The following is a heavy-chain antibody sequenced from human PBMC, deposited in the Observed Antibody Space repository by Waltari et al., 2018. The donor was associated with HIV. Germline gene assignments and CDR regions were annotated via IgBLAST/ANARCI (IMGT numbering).Heavy chain of an antibody. CDR3: ARYCTSTSCYRGAFDI. CDR1: GGPISSGGYY. CDR2: IYYTGNT. Sequence: QVQLQESGPGLVKPSQTLSLTCTVYGGPISSGGYYWTWTRTNPGKGLEWIGYIYYTGNTYYNPSLKSRITISVDTSKNQLSLNLTSVTAADTAVYYCARYCTSTSCYRGAFDIWGQGTLVTVSS. V-gene: IGHV4-31*03. J-gene: IGHJ3*02. D-gene: IGHD2-2*01.